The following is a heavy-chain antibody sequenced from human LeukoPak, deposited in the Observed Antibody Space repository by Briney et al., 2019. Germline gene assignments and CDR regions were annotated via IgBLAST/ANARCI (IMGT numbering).Heavy chain of an antibody. J-gene: IGHJ4*02. V-gene: IGHV4-4*07. CDR3: ARGLGESLAAAVFGY. Sequence: SETLSLTCTVSGASISNYYWSWIRQPAGKGLEWIGRIYTSGSTNYNPSLKSRVTMSVDTSKNQFSLKLSSVTAADTAVYYCARGLGESLAAAVFGYWGQGTLVTVSS. CDR2: IYTSGST. CDR1: GASISNYY. D-gene: IGHD6-13*01.